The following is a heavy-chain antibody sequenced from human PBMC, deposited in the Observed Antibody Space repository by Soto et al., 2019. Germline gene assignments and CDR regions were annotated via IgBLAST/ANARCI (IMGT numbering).Heavy chain of an antibody. D-gene: IGHD4-4*01. J-gene: IGHJ1*01. V-gene: IGHV1-8*01. CDR3: ARDMTTT. Sequence: QVQLVQSGAEAKKHGASVKVSCKASGYTFTSHAINWMRQATRQGLEWMGWLNPNSGHTNYAQKFQGKFTVTRETSIINAYMDVSNRRPEATAIYSCARDMTTTGGQGTLV. CDR2: LNPNSGHT. CDR1: GYTFTSHA.